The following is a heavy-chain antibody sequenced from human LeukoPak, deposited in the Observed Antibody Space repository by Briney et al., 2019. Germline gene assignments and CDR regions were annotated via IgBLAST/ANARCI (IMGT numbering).Heavy chain of an antibody. J-gene: IGHJ4*02. V-gene: IGHV4-39*07. CDR1: GGSISSSSYY. CDR2: IYYIGST. Sequence: SETLSLTCTVSGGSISSSSYYWGWIRQPPGKGLEWIGSIYYIGSTYYNPSLKSRVTISVDTSKNQFSLKLSSVTAADTAVYYCARDNRYNWNYDYWGQGTLVTVSS. CDR3: ARDNRYNWNYDY. D-gene: IGHD1-7*01.